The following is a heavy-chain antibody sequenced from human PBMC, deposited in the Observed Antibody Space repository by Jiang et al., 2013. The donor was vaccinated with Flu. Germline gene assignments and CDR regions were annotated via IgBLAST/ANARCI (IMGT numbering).Heavy chain of an antibody. Sequence: QTLSLTCAISGDSVSSNNAAWNWIRQSPSRGLEWLGRTYYRSKWYSDYAIFVKSRITINPDTSKNQFSLQLNSVTPEDAAVYFCARDFRAGGWYGVHYYGMDVVGPRDHGHR. D-gene: IGHD6-19*01. CDR3: ARDFRAGGWYGVHYYGMDV. CDR2: TYYRSKWYS. J-gene: IGHJ6*02. V-gene: IGHV6-1*01. CDR1: GDSVSSNNAA.